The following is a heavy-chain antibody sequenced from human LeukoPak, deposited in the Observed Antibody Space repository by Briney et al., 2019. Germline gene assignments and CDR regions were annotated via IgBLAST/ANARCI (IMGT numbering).Heavy chain of an antibody. V-gene: IGHV4-39*01. J-gene: IGHJ4*02. D-gene: IGHD6-19*01. CDR3: ARGEGNSGPFFS. CDR1: GGSFSSYY. Sequence: SETLSLTCAVYGGSFSSYYWGWIRQPPGKGLEWIGSIYYSGSTYYNPSLTSRVTISVDTSKNQFSLKLSSVTAADTAVYYCARGEGNSGPFFSWGQGTLVTVSS. CDR2: IYYSGST.